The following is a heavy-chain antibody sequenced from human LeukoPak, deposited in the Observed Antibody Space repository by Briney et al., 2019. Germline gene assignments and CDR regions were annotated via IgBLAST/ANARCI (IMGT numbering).Heavy chain of an antibody. Sequence: GASVKVSCKASGYTFTRYGISWVRQAPGQGLEWMGIIKPSGGDTSFAQKFQARVTLTRDTSTSTVYMELSSLTSEDTAVYYCARDWSESGIAVADYFDYWGQGTLVTVSS. CDR3: ARDWSESGIAVADYFDY. D-gene: IGHD6-19*01. V-gene: IGHV1-46*01. CDR2: IKPSGGDT. J-gene: IGHJ4*02. CDR1: GYTFTRYG.